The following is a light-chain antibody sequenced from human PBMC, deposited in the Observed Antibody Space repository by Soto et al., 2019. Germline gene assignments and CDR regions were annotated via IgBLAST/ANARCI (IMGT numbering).Light chain of an antibody. CDR3: QQYNNWPFS. J-gene: IGKJ5*01. V-gene: IGKV2-29*01. Sequence: VITHTQGSLSFAPGRPSCISFKSSQGLLHITGETFLFWYLQKPGQSPQLLIYEVSTRVSGVPDRFSGTGSETDFTLTISGLQSEDSAVYFCQQYNNWPFSFGQGTRLEIK. CDR2: EVS. CDR1: QGLLHITGETF.